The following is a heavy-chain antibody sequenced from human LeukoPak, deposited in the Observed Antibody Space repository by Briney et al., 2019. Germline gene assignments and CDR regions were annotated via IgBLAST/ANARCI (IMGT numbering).Heavy chain of an antibody. CDR3: ARDISGRNRRRYGMDV. D-gene: IGHD2-15*01. CDR2: MNPNSGNT. Sequence: ASVKVSCKASGYTFTSYDINWVRQATGQGLEWMGWMNPNSGNTGYAQKFQGRVTMTRNTSISTAYMELSSLRSEDTAVYYCARDISGRNRRRYGMDVWGQGTTATVSS. V-gene: IGHV1-8*01. CDR1: GYTFTSYD. J-gene: IGHJ6*02.